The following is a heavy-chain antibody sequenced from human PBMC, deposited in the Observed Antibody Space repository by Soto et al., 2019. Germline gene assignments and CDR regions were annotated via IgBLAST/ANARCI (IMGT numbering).Heavy chain of an antibody. CDR1: GYSVSSSDYC. D-gene: IGHD1-26*01. CDR2: MFYSGRT. V-gene: IGHV4-39*07. CDR3: ARVGGSFHGWFDP. J-gene: IGHJ5*02. Sequence: SETLSLTCSVSGYSVSSSDYCWAWIRQPPGKGLEWIGGMFYSGRTYYNPSLKSRVTLSVDTSKNQFSLKVTSVTAADTAVYYCARVGGSFHGWFDPWGQGALVTVSS.